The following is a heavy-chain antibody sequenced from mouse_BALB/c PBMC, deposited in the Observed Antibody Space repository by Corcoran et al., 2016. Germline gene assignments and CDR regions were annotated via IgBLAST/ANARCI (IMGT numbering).Heavy chain of an antibody. CDR1: GYTFSDNN. Sequence: EVLLQQSGPELVKPGASVTIPCPPSGYTFSDNNMDWVKQRLGKSLEWSGDINPNNGGTIYNQKFKGKATLPVDKSSSTAYMELRSLTSEDTAVYYCARRRDYWGQGTSVTVSS. J-gene: IGHJ4*01. V-gene: IGHV1-18*01. CDR3: ARRRDY. CDR2: INPNNGGT.